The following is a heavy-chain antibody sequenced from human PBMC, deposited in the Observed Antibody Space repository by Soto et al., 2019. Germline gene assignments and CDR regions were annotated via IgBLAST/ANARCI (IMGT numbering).Heavy chain of an antibody. CDR2: ISYDGSNK. V-gene: IGHV3-30*18. CDR3: AKPRPYGDYFDY. Sequence: TGGSLRLSCAASGFTFSSYGMHWVRQAPGKGLEWVAVISYDGSNKYYADSVKGRFTISRDNSKNTLYLQMNSLRAEDTAVYYWAKPRPYGDYFDYWGQGTLVTVSS. D-gene: IGHD4-17*01. J-gene: IGHJ4*02. CDR1: GFTFSSYG.